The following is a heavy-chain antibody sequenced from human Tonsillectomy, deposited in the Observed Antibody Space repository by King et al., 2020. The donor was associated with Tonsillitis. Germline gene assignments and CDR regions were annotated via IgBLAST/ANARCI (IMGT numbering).Heavy chain of an antibody. CDR1: GGSISSYY. J-gene: IGHJ4*02. D-gene: IGHD3-3*01. V-gene: IGHV4-59*08. CDR2: IYHSGSI. CDR3: ARTITIFGVVIEYYFDY. Sequence: VQLQESGPGLVKPSETLSLTCTVSGGSISSYYWSWIRQPPGKGLEWIGYIYHSGSINYNPSLKSRVTISVDTSKNQFSLKLSSVTAADTAVYYCARTITIFGVVIEYYFDYWGQGTLVTVSS.